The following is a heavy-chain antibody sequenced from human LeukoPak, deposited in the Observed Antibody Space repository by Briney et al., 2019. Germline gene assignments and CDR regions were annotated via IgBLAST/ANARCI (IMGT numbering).Heavy chain of an antibody. CDR2: TSDRGDYT. Sequence: GGSLRLSCAASGFTFSSYSMSWVRQAPGKGLEWVSGTSDRGDYTYYADSVKGRFTISRDNSKNTLYLQMNSLRAEDTALYFCAKKAQYNGNYPLDYWGQGTLVTVSS. CDR3: AKKAQYNGNYPLDY. J-gene: IGHJ4*02. D-gene: IGHD1-26*01. V-gene: IGHV3-23*01. CDR1: GFTFSSYS.